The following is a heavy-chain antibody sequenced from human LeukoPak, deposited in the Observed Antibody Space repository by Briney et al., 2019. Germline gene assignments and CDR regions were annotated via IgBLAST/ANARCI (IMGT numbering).Heavy chain of an antibody. CDR3: AKEVDGGVRFGETKPYYYYYGMDV. Sequence: GRSLRLSCAASGFTFSSYGMHWVRQAPGKGLEWVAVISYDGSNRYYADSVKGRFTISRDNSKNTLYLQMNSLRAEDTAVYYCAKEVDGGVRFGETKPYYYYYGMDVWGQGTTVTVSS. J-gene: IGHJ6*02. CDR2: ISYDGSNR. D-gene: IGHD3-10*01. V-gene: IGHV3-30*18. CDR1: GFTFSSYG.